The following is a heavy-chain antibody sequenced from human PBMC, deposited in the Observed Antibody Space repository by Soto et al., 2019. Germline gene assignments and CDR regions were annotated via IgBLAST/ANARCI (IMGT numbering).Heavy chain of an antibody. CDR3: ARAEVPQWFTKGYYGMDV. V-gene: IGHV4-34*01. D-gene: IGHD2-8*01. J-gene: IGHJ6*02. CDR2: INHSGST. CDR1: GGSFSGYY. Sequence: SETLSLTCAVYGGSFSGYYWGWIRQPPGKGLEWIGEINHSGSTNYNPSLKSRVTISVDTSKNQLSLRLSSVTAADTAVYYCARAEVPQWFTKGYYGMDVWGQGTTVTVSS.